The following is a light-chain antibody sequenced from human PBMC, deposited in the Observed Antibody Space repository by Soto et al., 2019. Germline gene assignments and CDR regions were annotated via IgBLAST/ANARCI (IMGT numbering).Light chain of an antibody. CDR2: EVS. CDR3: SSYAGSDIHYV. J-gene: IGLJ1*01. V-gene: IGLV2-8*01. CDR1: SSDVGGYNY. Sequence: QSVLTQPPSASGSPGQSVTISCTGTSSDVGGYNYVSWYQQHPGKAPKLMIYEVSKRPSGVSGRFSGSKSGNTASLPVSGLQAEDEADYYCSSYAGSDIHYVFGTGTQLTVL.